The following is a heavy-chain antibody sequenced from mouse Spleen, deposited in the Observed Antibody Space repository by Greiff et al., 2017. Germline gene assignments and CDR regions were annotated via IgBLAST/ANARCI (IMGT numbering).Heavy chain of an antibody. J-gene: IGHJ2*01. CDR1: GYTFTSYW. CDR3: AAYYSLY. CDR2: IDPSDSYT. D-gene: IGHD2-12*01. V-gene: IGHV1-69*01. Sequence: VQLQQPGAELVMPGASVKLSCKASGYTFTSYWMHWVKQRPGQGLEWIGEIDPSDSYTNYNQKFKGKATLTVDKSSSTAYMQLSSLTSEDSAVYYCAAYYSLYWGQGTTLTVSS.